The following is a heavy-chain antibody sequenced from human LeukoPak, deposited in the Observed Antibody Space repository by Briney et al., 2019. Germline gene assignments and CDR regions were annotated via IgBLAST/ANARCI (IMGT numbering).Heavy chain of an antibody. J-gene: IGHJ6*02. Sequence: SVKVSCKASGGTFSSYAISWVRQAPGQGLEWMGRIIPILGIANYAQKFQGRVTITADKSTSTAYMELSSLRSEDTAVYYCARVGTTVVTPFDYGMDVWGQGTTDTVSS. V-gene: IGHV1-69*04. CDR1: GGTFSSYA. CDR2: IIPILGIA. D-gene: IGHD4-23*01. CDR3: ARVGTTVVTPFDYGMDV.